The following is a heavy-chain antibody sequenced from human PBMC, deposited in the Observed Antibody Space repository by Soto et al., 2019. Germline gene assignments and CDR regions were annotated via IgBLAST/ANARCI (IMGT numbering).Heavy chain of an antibody. CDR2: IYPGDSDT. J-gene: IGHJ6*03. Sequence: GESLKISCKGSGYSFTSYWIGWVRQMPGKGLEWMGIIYPGDSDTRYSPSFQGQVTISADKSISTAYLQWSSLKASDTAMYYCARHMKENGDYIWYYYMDVWGKGTTVTVSS. V-gene: IGHV5-51*01. CDR1: GYSFTSYW. CDR3: ARHMKENGDYIWYYYMDV. D-gene: IGHD4-17*01.